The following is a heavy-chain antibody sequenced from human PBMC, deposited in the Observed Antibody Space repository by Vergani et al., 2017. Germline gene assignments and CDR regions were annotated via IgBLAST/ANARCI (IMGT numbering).Heavy chain of an antibody. D-gene: IGHD3-10*01. Sequence: QVQLVQSGAEVKKPGASVKVSCKASGYTFTSYGISWVRQAPGQGLEWMGWISAYNGNTNYAQKLQGRVTMTTDTSTSTAYMELRSLRSDDTAVYYCARDRERLVRGVILRPXFDYWGQVTLVTVSS. CDR3: ARDRERLVRGVILRPXFDY. CDR2: ISAYNGNT. CDR1: GYTFTSYG. V-gene: IGHV1-18*01. J-gene: IGHJ4*02.